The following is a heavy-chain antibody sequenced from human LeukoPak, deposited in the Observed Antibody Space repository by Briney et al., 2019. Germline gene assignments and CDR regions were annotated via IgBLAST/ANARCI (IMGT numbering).Heavy chain of an antibody. J-gene: IGHJ4*02. CDR2: IRSKANSYAT. Sequence: GGSLRLSCAASGFTFSGSAMHWVRQASGKGLEWVGRIRSKANSYATAYAASVKGRFTISRDDSKNTAYLQMNSLKTEDTAVYYCTRRTTSVVAAAGTGTPFDYWGQGTLVTVSS. CDR3: TRRTTSVVAAAGTGTPFDY. D-gene: IGHD6-13*01. CDR1: GFTFSGSA. V-gene: IGHV3-73*01.